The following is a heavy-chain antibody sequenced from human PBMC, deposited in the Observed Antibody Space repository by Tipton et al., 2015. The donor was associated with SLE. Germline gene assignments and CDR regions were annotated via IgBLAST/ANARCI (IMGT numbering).Heavy chain of an antibody. D-gene: IGHD1-26*01. CDR3: ARDLRLDLAVVGYYFHY. Sequence: SLRLSCAASGFTFSSYAMSWVRQAPGKGLEWVANIKQDGSEKYYVDSVKCRFTISRDNAKNSLYLQMNSLRAEDTAVYYCARDLRLDLAVVGYYFHYWLQGTLFTVSS. V-gene: IGHV3-7*01. J-gene: IGHJ4*02. CDR1: GFTFSSYA. CDR2: IKQDGSEK.